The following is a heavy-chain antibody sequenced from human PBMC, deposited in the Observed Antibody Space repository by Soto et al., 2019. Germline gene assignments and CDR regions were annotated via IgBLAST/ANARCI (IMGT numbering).Heavy chain of an antibody. Sequence: SVKVSCKASVGTFSSYAISWVRQAPGQGLEWMGGIIPIFGTANYAQKFQGRVTITADESTSTAYMELSSLRSEDTAVYYCARGGPLAYNWFDPWGQGTLVTVSS. J-gene: IGHJ5*02. V-gene: IGHV1-69*13. CDR3: ARGGPLAYNWFDP. CDR2: IIPIFGTA. CDR1: VGTFSSYA.